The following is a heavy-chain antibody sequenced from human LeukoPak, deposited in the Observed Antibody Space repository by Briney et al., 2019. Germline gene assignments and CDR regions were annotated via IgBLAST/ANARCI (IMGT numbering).Heavy chain of an antibody. V-gene: IGHV4-59*01. D-gene: IGHD2-2*01. Sequence: SETLSLTCTVSGGSISSYYWSWIRQPPGKGLEWIGYIYYSGSTNYNPSLKSRVTISVDTSKNQFSLKLSSVTAADTAVYYCARVGYCSSTSCYQRGNFDYWGQGTLVTVSS. J-gene: IGHJ4*02. CDR3: ARVGYCSSTSCYQRGNFDY. CDR2: IYYSGST. CDR1: GGSISSYY.